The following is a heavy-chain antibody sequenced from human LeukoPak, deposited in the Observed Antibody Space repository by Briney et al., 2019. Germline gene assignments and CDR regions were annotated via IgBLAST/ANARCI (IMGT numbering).Heavy chain of an antibody. CDR2: IYYSGST. D-gene: IGHD5-18*01. CDR1: GASVSSGSYY. Sequence: NASETLSLTCTVSGASVSSGSYYWRWIRQPPGKGLEWIGYIYYSGSTNYNPSLKSRVTISVDTSKNQFSLKLSSVTAAGTAVYYCARGSRGYSYGWGQGTLVTVSS. V-gene: IGHV4-61*01. J-gene: IGHJ4*02. CDR3: ARGSRGYSYG.